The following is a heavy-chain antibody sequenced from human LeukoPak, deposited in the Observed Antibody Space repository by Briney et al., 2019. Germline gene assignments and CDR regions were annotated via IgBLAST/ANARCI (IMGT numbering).Heavy chain of an antibody. CDR3: ARNKPISVYSNYGNWFDP. CDR2: IYTSGST. V-gene: IGHV4-4*07. D-gene: IGHD4-11*01. Sequence: PSETLSLTCTVSGGSISSYYWSWIRQPAGKGLEWIGRIYTSGSTNYNPSLKSRVTMSVDTSKNQFSLKLSSVTAADTAVYYCARNKPISVYSNYGNWFDPWGQGTLVTVSS. J-gene: IGHJ5*02. CDR1: GGSISSYY.